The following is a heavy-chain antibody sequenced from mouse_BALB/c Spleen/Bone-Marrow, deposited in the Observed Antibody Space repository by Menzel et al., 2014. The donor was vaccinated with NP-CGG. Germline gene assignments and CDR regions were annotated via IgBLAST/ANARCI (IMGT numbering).Heavy chain of an antibody. J-gene: IGHJ2*01. CDR2: INPYYGST. D-gene: IGHD2-10*01. CDR3: ARGSFYGSAFDY. V-gene: IGHV1-39*01. Sequence: EVQRVESGPELVKPGPSVKISCTVSGYSFTDYIMPWVKQSHGKSLEWLGNINPYYGSTKNNLKFKGQATLTVNKSSSTSFMQHSRLTSDDSAFYYSARGSFYGSAFDYWGQGTTLTVSS. CDR1: GYSFTDYI.